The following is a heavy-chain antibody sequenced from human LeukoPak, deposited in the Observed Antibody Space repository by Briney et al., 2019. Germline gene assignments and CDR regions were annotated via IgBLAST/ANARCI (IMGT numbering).Heavy chain of an antibody. D-gene: IGHD5-12*01. CDR2: INPNSGGT. CDR1: GYTLTGYY. CDR3: ARGEVDIVATTPDDAFDI. V-gene: IGHV1-2*02. J-gene: IGHJ3*02. Sequence: ASVKVSCKASGYTLTGYYMHWVRQAPGQGLEWMGWINPNSGGTNYAQKFQGRVTMTRDTSISTAYMELSRLRSDDTAVYYCARGEVDIVATTPDDAFDIWGQGTMVTVSS.